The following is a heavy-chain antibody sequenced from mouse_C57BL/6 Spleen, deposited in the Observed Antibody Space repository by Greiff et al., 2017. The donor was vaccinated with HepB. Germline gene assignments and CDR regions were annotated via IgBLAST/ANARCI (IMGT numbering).Heavy chain of an antibody. CDR1: GYAFSSYW. V-gene: IGHV1-80*01. Sequence: QVQLQQSGAELVKPGASVKISCKASGYAFSSYWMNWVKQRPGKGLEWIGQIYPGDGDTNYNGKFKGKATLTADKSSSTAYMQLSSLTSEDSAVYFCAAIDSSGYGYYAMDYWGQGTSVTVSS. D-gene: IGHD3-2*02. CDR3: AAIDSSGYGYYAMDY. J-gene: IGHJ4*01. CDR2: IYPGDGDT.